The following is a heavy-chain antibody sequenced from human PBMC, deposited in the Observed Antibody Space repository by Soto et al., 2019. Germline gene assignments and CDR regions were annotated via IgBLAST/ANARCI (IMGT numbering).Heavy chain of an antibody. CDR3: ARDALRYFDWRYYYMDV. CDR1: GYTFTSYA. V-gene: IGHV1-3*01. CDR2: INAGNGNT. J-gene: IGHJ6*03. Sequence: ASVKVSCKASGYTFTSYAMHWVRQAPGQRLEWMGWINAGNGNTKYSQKFQGRVTITRDTSASTAYMELSSLRSEDTAVYYCARDALRYFDWRYYYMDVWGKGTTVTVSS. D-gene: IGHD3-9*01.